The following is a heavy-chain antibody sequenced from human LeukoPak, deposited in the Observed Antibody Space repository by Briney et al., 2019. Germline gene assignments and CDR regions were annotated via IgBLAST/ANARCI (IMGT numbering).Heavy chain of an antibody. V-gene: IGHV3-30*02. J-gene: IGHJ4*02. CDR1: GFTFSSYG. Sequence: PGGSLRLSCAASGFTFSSYGMHWVRQAPGKGLEWVAFIRHDGSNKYYADSVKGRFAISRDNAKNSLYLQMNSLRAEDTAVYYCARPNFDWLLYYFDYWGQGTLVTVSS. CDR2: IRHDGSNK. CDR3: ARPNFDWLLYYFDY. D-gene: IGHD3-9*01.